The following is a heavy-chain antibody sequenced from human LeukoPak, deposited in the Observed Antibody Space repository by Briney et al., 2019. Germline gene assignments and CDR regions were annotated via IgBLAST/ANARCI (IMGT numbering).Heavy chain of an antibody. CDR3: ARTGPRRDGYSVDH. J-gene: IGHJ4*02. CDR1: GGSISSYY. V-gene: IGHV4-59*01. Sequence: PSETLSLTCTVSGGSISSYYWGWIRQPPGKGLEWIGYIYDTESTKYNPSLKSRVTISVDTSKSQFSLKLTSVTAADTAVYYCARTGPRRDGYSVDHWGQGTLVTVSS. CDR2: IYDTEST. D-gene: IGHD5-24*01.